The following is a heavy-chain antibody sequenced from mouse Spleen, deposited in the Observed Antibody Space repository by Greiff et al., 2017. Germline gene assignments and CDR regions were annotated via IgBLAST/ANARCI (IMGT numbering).Heavy chain of an antibody. CDR1: GFTFSSYA. J-gene: IGHJ3*01. CDR3: ARHPSDYYGSSPFAY. V-gene: IGHV5-9-3*01. D-gene: IGHD1-1*01. CDR2: ISSGGSYT. Sequence: EVKLMESGGGLVKPGGSLKLSCAASGFTFSSYAMSWVRQTPEKRLEWVATISSGGSYTYYPDSVKGRFTISRDNAKNTLYLQMSSLRSEDTAMYYCARHPSDYYGSSPFAYWGQGTLVTVSA.